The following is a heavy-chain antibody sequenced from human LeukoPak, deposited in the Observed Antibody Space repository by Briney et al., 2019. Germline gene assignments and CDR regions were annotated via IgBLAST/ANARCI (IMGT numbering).Heavy chain of an antibody. V-gene: IGHV1-18*01. CDR3: ARDEVYGERDFDY. CDR2: ISADNGNT. J-gene: IGHJ4*02. Sequence: ASVKVSCKASGYTFTSYGISWVRQAPGQGLEWMGWISADNGNTNYAQKLQGRVTMPTDTSTSTVYMELRSLTSDDTAVYYCARDEVYGERDFDYWGQGTLVTVSS. CDR1: GYTFTSYG. D-gene: IGHD4-17*01.